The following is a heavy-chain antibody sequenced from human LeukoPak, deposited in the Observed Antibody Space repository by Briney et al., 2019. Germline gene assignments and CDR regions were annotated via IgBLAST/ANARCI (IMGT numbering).Heavy chain of an antibody. CDR3: AREHRLSRRLQFTLIYFDY. J-gene: IGHJ4*02. CDR2: IYYSGST. Sequence: PSETLSLTCTVSGGSISSSSYYWGWIRQPPGKGLEWIGSIYYSGSTYYNPSLKSRVTISVDTSKNQFSLKLSSVTAADTAVYYCAREHRLSRRLQFTLIYFDYWGQGTLVTVSS. D-gene: IGHD5-24*01. CDR1: GGSISSSSYY. V-gene: IGHV4-39*07.